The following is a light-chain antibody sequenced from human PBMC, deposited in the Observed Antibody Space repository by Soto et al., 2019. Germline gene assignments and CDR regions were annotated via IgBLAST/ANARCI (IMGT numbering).Light chain of an antibody. CDR3: SSYTSSSPPYV. CDR1: SSDVGGYNY. Sequence: QSALTQPASVSGSPGQSITISCTGTSSDVGGYNYVSWYQQHPGKAPKLMIYDVSNRPSGVSNRFSGSKSGHTASLTISGLHASVEADYYRSSYTSSSPPYVFGTGTNLTVL. V-gene: IGLV2-14*01. CDR2: DVS. J-gene: IGLJ1*01.